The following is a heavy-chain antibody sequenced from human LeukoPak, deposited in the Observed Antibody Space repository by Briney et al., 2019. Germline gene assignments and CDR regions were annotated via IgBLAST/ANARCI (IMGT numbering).Heavy chain of an antibody. CDR2: INPNSGGT. J-gene: IGHJ4*02. Sequence: ASVKVSCKASGYTFTGYYMHWVRQAPGQGLEWMGWINPNSGGTNYAQKLQGRVTMTTDTSTSTAYMELRSLRSDDTAVYYCAREDVEDDSNDFDYWGQGTLVTVSS. D-gene: IGHD4-11*01. CDR1: GYTFTGYY. CDR3: AREDVEDDSNDFDY. V-gene: IGHV1-2*02.